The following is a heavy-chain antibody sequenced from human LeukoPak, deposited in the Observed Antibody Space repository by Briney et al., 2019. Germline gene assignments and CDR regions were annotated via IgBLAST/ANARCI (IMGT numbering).Heavy chain of an antibody. CDR3: ARVQGHSRTEMAYYYDSSGYYYADY. Sequence: SETLSLTCAVYGGSFSGYYWSWIRQPPGKGLEWIGEINHSGSTNYNPSLKSRVTISVDTSKNQFSLKPSSVTAADTAVYYCARVQGHSRTEMAYYYDSSGYYYADYWGQGTLVTVSS. V-gene: IGHV4-34*01. D-gene: IGHD3-22*01. CDR1: GGSFSGYY. J-gene: IGHJ4*02. CDR2: INHSGST.